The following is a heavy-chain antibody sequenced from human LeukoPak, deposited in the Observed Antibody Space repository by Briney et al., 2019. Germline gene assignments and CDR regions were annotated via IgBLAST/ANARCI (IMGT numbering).Heavy chain of an antibody. J-gene: IGHJ2*01. Sequence: PGGSLRLSCAASGFTFRSYGMHWVRQAPGKGLEWVAYIQNDGSNEQYADSVKGRFSISRDSSKNILYLQMNSLRAEDTAVYYCATGSYYDDRYWYFDLWGRGTLVTVSS. CDR3: ATGSYYDDRYWYFDL. CDR2: IQNDGSNE. V-gene: IGHV3-30*02. D-gene: IGHD3-22*01. CDR1: GFTFRSYG.